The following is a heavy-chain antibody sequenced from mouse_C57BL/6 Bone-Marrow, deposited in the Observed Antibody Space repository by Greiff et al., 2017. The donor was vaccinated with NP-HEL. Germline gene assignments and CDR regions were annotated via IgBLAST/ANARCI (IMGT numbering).Heavy chain of an antibody. Sequence: DVQLVESGGDLVKPGGSLKLSCAASGFTFSSYGMSWVRQTPDKRLEWVATISSGGSYTYYPDSVKGRFTISRDNAKNTLYLQMSSLKSEDTAMYYCARQTGKKGYAMDYWGQGTSVTVSS. J-gene: IGHJ4*01. CDR3: ARQTGKKGYAMDY. D-gene: IGHD4-1*01. CDR1: GFTFSSYG. V-gene: IGHV5-6*01. CDR2: ISSGGSYT.